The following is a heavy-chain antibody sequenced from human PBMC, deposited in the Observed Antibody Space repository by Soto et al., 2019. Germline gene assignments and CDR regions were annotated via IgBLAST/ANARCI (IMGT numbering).Heavy chain of an antibody. D-gene: IGHD2-2*01. CDR1: GGSISSGGYS. J-gene: IGHJ5*02. CDR2: IYHSGST. Sequence: SGSGLVKPSQTLSLTCAVSGGSISSGGYSWSWIRQPPGKGLEWIGYIYHSGSTYYNPXPKSRGTISVDRSTNQFTLKLSSVTAADTAVYSCARVPDRWGQGTLVTVSS. V-gene: IGHV4-30-2*01. CDR3: ARVPDR.